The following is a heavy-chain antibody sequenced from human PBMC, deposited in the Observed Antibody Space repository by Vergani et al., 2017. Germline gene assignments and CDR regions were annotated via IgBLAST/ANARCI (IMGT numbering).Heavy chain of an antibody. CDR1: GFTFSAYP. J-gene: IGHJ4*02. D-gene: IGHD3-22*01. V-gene: IGHV3-23*04. Sequence: VQLVESGGGVIQPGGSVRLSCAASGFTFSAYPMTWVRQAPGKGLEWVSAISARYPSTYYADSVKGRFTISRDNSKNMLYLQMNSLRAEDTAVYYCARLSYDTTPYLQGGYDCWGQGTLVSVSS. CDR3: ARLSYDTTPYLQGGYDC. CDR2: ISARYPST.